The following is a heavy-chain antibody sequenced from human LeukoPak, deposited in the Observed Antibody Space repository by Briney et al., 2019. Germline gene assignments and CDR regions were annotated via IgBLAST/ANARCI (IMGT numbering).Heavy chain of an antibody. D-gene: IGHD5-12*01. CDR3: VRGPRLNNGDLVSAFDY. J-gene: IGHJ4*02. V-gene: IGHV3-64D*09. CDR2: ISGNGGTT. CDR1: GFTFSSYA. Sequence: GGSLRLSCSASGFTFSSYAIYWVRQAPGKGLDYVSAISGNGGTTYYADSVKGRFTISRDNSKNTLYPQMSSLRAEDTAVFHCVRGPRLNNGDLVSAFDYWGQGTLVTVSS.